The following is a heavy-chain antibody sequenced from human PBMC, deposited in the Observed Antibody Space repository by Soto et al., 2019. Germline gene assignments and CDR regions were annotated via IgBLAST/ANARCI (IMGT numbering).Heavy chain of an antibody. CDR3: ARVKVVTATDF. Sequence: GGPLRLSCAASGFTFSSCSMNWVRQAPGKGLEWVSYISSSSSTIYYADSVKGRFTISRDNAKNSLYPQMHSLRDGDTAVYYCARVKVVTATDFWGQGTLVTVSS. CDR1: GFTFSSCS. V-gene: IGHV3-48*02. D-gene: IGHD2-21*02. CDR2: ISSSSSTI. J-gene: IGHJ4*02.